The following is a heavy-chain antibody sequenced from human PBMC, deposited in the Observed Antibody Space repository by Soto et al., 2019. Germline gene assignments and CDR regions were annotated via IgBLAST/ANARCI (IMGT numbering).Heavy chain of an antibody. Sequence: QVQLVESGGGVVQPGKSLRLSCAASGFPFNKFGMHWVRQAPGKGLEWLAVVSYEGTNTFYADSVKGRFTISRDNSKNTVSLQMNDLRPEDTAVYYCAKDRRQPLDPWGKGVLVTVS. D-gene: IGHD6-13*01. V-gene: IGHV3-30*18. J-gene: IGHJ5*02. CDR2: VSYEGTNT. CDR1: GFPFNKFG. CDR3: AKDRRQPLDP.